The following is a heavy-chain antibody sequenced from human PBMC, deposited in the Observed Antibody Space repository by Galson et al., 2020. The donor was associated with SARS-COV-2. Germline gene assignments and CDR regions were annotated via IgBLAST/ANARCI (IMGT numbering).Heavy chain of an antibody. Sequence: SGPTLVKPTQTLTLTCTFSGFSLTTSGMGVTWIRQPPGKALEWLALIDWDDDKYYSTSLRTRLTISRDTSKNQVFLTMTNLDPVGTATYYCARMGDGYGCYGYGSCPFYYWGQGTLVTVSS. J-gene: IGHJ4*02. CDR3: ARMGDGYGCYGYGSCPFYY. V-gene: IGHV2-70*01. CDR1: GFSLTTSGMG. CDR2: IDWDDDK. D-gene: IGHD5-12*01.